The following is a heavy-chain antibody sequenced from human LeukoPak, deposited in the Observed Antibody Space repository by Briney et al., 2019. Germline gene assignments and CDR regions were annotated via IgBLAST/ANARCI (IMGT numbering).Heavy chain of an antibody. CDR1: GFTFSSYA. CDR3: AKQTVGSNSGLDY. CDR2: ISGIGDRT. D-gene: IGHD6-13*01. V-gene: IGHV3-23*01. Sequence: GGSLRLSCADSGFTFSSYAMSWVRQAPGKGLEWVSTISGIGDRTYYPDSVKGRFTISRDNSKNTLYLQMNSLRAGDTAVYYCAKQTVGSNSGLDYWGQGTLVTVSS. J-gene: IGHJ4*02.